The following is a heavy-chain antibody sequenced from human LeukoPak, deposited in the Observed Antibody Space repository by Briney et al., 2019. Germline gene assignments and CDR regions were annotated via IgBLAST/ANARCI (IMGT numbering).Heavy chain of an antibody. CDR3: ARAPVGRFLEWLLSLESFDI. Sequence: ASVRVSCKASGYTFTRYYMHWVRQAPGQGLEWMGWINPNSGGTNYAQKFQGRGTMTMDTSTSTGYMELSRLRFDDTAVYYCARAPVGRFLEWLLSLESFDIWGQGTMVTVSS. CDR1: GYTFTRYY. J-gene: IGHJ3*02. V-gene: IGHV1-2*02. CDR2: INPNSGGT. D-gene: IGHD3-3*01.